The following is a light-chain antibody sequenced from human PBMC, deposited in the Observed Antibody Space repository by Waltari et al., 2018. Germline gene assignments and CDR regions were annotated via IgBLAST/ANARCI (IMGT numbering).Light chain of an antibody. J-gene: IGKJ1*01. CDR1: QIVSRS. Sequence: EIVLTQSPGSLSSSPGERVTLSCRASQIVSRSLAWYQQKPGQAPRLLIFGASNRATGITDRFSGSGSETDFSLTISRLEPEDFAVYYCQHYVRLPATFGRGTKVEIK. CDR2: GAS. V-gene: IGKV3-20*01. CDR3: QHYVRLPAT.